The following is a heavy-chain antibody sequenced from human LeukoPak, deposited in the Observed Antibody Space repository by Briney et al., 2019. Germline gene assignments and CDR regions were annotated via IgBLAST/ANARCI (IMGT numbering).Heavy chain of an antibody. D-gene: IGHD3-22*01. V-gene: IGHV3-15*01. CDR3: TTDLSWYYYDSSGIPPH. CDR1: GFTFSSAW. J-gene: IGHJ1*01. CDR2: IKSKTDGGTT. Sequence: PGGSLRLSCAASGFTFSSAWMSWVRQAPGKGLEWVGRIKSKTDGGTTDYAAPVKGRFTISRDDSKNTLYLQMNSLKTEDTAVYYCTTDLSWYYYDSSGIPPHWGQGTLVTVSS.